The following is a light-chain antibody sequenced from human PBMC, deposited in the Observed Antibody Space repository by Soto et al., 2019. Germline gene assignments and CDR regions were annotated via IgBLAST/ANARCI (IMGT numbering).Light chain of an antibody. J-gene: IGLJ3*02. CDR2: EDN. CDR3: QSYDATNQV. CDR1: SGRIASNS. V-gene: IGLV6-57*01. Sequence: NFMLTQPHSVSESPGKTVIISCTRSSGRIASNSVQWYQQRPGSSPTTVIYEDNQRPSGVPDRFSGSIDSSSNSASLTISGLETEDEADYFCQSYDATNQVFGGGTKVTVL.